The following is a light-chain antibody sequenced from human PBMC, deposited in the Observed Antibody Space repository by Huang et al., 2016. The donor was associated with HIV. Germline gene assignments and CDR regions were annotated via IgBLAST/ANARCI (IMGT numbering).Light chain of an antibody. J-gene: IGKJ4*01. CDR3: QHYSNWPPLT. CDR2: GAS. CDR1: QSIRPN. Sequence: IILTQSPATLSVSPGEGATLSCRASQSIRPNLAWYQQGPGQAPRLLVYGASTRATGVPVRFSGSGAGTQFNLTLSSLQSEDFATYYCQHYSNWPPLTFGGGTKVDI. V-gene: IGKV3-15*01.